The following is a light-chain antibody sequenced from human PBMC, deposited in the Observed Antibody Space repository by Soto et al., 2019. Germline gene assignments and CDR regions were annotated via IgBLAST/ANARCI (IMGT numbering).Light chain of an antibody. CDR1: QDISNY. V-gene: IGKV1-33*01. Sequence: DIQMTQSPSSLSASVGDRVTITCQTSQDISNYLNWYQQKSVKAPELLIYDASYLETGVPSRFSGSGSGTDFTFTISSLQPEDIATYYCQQYDNLPLTFGGGTKVAIK. CDR3: QQYDNLPLT. CDR2: DAS. J-gene: IGKJ4*01.